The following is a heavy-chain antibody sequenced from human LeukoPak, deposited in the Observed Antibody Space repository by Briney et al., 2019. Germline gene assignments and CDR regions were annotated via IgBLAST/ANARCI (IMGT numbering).Heavy chain of an antibody. CDR2: IRDDGSNI. D-gene: IGHD2-21*02. J-gene: IGHJ5*02. CDR1: GFTSSSYG. CDR3: AKSGHDFNWFDP. V-gene: IGHV3-30*02. Sequence: GGSLRLSCAASGFTSSSYGMYWVRQAPGKGLEWVAFIRDDGSNIYYADSVKGRFTISRDNSKNTLYLQMNRTRGEDAAVQYCAKSGHDFNWFDPGGQGTLVTVSS.